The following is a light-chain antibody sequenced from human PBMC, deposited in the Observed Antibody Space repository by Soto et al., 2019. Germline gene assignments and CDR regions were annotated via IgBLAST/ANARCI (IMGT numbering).Light chain of an antibody. CDR3: QQYNNWPPIT. V-gene: IGKV3-15*01. CDR2: GAS. CDR1: QSVSSN. J-gene: IGKJ5*01. Sequence: EIVMTQSPDTLSVSPGDGATLSCRASQSVSSNLAWYRQKPGQAPRLLXYGASTRATGIPARFSGSGSGTEFTLTISSLQSEDFAVYYCQQYNNWPPITFGQGTRLEIK.